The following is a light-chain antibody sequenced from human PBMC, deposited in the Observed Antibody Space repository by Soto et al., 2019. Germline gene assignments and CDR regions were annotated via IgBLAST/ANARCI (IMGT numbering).Light chain of an antibody. CDR3: QQYGSSPLT. CDR1: QSISNY. CDR2: GAS. Sequence: EIVLTHSPATLSLSPGETSTLSCRASQSISNYLAWYQHKPGQAPRLLIYGASSRATGIPDRFSGSGSGTDFTLTISRLEPEDFAVYYCQQYGSSPLTFGGGTKVDIK. V-gene: IGKV3-20*01. J-gene: IGKJ4*01.